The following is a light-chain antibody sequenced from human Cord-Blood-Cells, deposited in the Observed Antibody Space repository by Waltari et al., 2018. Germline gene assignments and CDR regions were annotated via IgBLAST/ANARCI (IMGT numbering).Light chain of an antibody. J-gene: IGKJ5*01. Sequence: DIQMTQSPSSLSASVGDRVTITCQASQDISNYLNWYQQKPGKARKLLIYDASNLETGVPSRFSGSGSGTDFTFTISSLQPEDIATYYCQQYDNLPITCGQGTRLEIK. CDR3: QQYDNLPIT. CDR1: QDISNY. CDR2: DAS. V-gene: IGKV1-33*01.